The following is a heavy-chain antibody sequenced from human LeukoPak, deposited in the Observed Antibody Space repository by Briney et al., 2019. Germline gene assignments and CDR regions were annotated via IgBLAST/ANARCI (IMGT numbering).Heavy chain of an antibody. D-gene: IGHD7-27*01. CDR3: VRGIVRWGYFDY. Sequence: GGSLRLSCAASGFTFSTYDIHWVRQTTGRGLEWVSAIGTAGDTYYVDSVKGRFTISRENAKNSLYLQMNSLRAGDTAVYYCVRGIVRWGYFDYWGQGALVTVSS. J-gene: IGHJ4*02. V-gene: IGHV3-13*01. CDR2: IGTAGDT. CDR1: GFTFSTYD.